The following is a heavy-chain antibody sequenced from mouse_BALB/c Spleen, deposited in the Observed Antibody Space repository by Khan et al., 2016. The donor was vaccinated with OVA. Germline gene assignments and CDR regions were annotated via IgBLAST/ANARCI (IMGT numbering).Heavy chain of an antibody. CDR1: GFNIKDTY. V-gene: IGHV14-3*02. CDR2: IAPVNGNT. Sequence: EVQLQQSGAELVKPGASVKLSCTASGFNIKDTYMHWVKERPEQGLEWIGRIAPVNGNTKYDPKFQGKATITADTSSNTSYLQLRSLTSEDAAVYYGAQPSYVRRNFDVWGAGTTVTVTS. J-gene: IGHJ1*01. CDR3: AQPSYVRRNFDV. D-gene: IGHD6-1*01.